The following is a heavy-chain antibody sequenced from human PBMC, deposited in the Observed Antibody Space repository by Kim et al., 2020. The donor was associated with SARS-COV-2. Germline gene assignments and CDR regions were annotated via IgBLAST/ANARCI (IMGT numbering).Heavy chain of an antibody. V-gene: IGHV1-3*01. J-gene: IGHJ5*02. CDR1: GYTFTSYA. CDR2: INAGNGNT. CDR3: ARRYSSSWYGFDP. Sequence: ASVKVSCKASGYTFTSYAMHWVRQAPGQRLEWMGWINAGNGNTKYSQKFQGRVTITRDTSASTAYMELSSLRSEDTAVYYCARRYSSSWYGFDPWGQGTLVTVSS. D-gene: IGHD6-13*01.